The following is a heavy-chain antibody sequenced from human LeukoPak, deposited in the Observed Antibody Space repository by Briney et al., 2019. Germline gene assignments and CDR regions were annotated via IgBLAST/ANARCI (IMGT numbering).Heavy chain of an antibody. Sequence: PSQTLSLTCTVSGGSISSGGYYWSWIRQPPGKGLEWIGYIYHSGSTYYNPSLKSRVTISVDRSKNQFSLKLSSVTAADTAVYYCARSISGSYYYWGQGTLVTVSS. J-gene: IGHJ4*02. CDR3: ARSISGSYYY. V-gene: IGHV4-30-2*01. D-gene: IGHD1-26*01. CDR1: GGSISSGGYY. CDR2: IYHSGST.